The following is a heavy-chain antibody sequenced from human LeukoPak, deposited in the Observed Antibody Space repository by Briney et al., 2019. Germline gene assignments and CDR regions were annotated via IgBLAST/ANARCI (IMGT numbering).Heavy chain of an antibody. Sequence: GGSLRLSCAASGFTFSSYAMSWVRQAPGKGLEWVSAISGSGGSTYYADSVKGRFTISRYNSKNTLYLQMNRLRAEDMAVYYCAKARPDIVVVVAATKRDLFDYWGQGTLVTVSS. D-gene: IGHD2-15*01. J-gene: IGHJ4*02. CDR2: ISGSGGST. V-gene: IGHV3-23*01. CDR3: AKARPDIVVVVAATKRDLFDY. CDR1: GFTFSSYA.